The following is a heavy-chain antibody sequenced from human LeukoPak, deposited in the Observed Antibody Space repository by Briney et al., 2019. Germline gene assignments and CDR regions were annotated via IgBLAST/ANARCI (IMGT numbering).Heavy chain of an antibody. CDR2: ISSSGSTI. D-gene: IGHD3-10*01. V-gene: IGHV3-48*03. CDR3: ARDLGSGSYAY. CDR1: GFTFSSYE. J-gene: IGHJ4*02. Sequence: GGSLRLSCPASGFTFSSYEMNWVRQAPGKGLEWVSYISSSGSTIYYADSVKGRFTISRDNAKNSLYLQMNSLRAEDTAVYYCARDLGSGSYAYWGQGTLVTVSS.